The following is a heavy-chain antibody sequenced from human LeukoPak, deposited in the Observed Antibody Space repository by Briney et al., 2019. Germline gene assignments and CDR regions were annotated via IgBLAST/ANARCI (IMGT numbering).Heavy chain of an antibody. V-gene: IGHV4-34*01. CDR3: ARGVDL. Sequence: PSETLPLTCGVSSGSLSGYYWRWIRQPPGGGLEWLGEITHSGSANYNPSLKSRVTISGDTSKKQFSLNLTSVTAADTGIYYCARGVDLWGRGTPVTVSA. CDR1: SGSLSGYY. CDR2: ITHSGSA. J-gene: IGHJ2*01.